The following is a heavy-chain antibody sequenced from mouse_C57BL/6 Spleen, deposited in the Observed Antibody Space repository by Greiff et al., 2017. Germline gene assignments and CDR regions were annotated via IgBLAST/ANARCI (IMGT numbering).Heavy chain of an antibody. CDR2: IDPSDSYT. V-gene: IGHV1-50*01. Sequence: QVQLQQPGAELVKPGASVKLSCKASGYTFTSYWMQWVKQRPGQSLEWIGEIDPSDSYTNYNQKFKGKATLTVDTSSSTAYMQLSSLTSEDSAVYYCARKARWFAYWGQGTLVTVSA. J-gene: IGHJ3*01. CDR3: ARKARWFAY. CDR1: GYTFTSYW.